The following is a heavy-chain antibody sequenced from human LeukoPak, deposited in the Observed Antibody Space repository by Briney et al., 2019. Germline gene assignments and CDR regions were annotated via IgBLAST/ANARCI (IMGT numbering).Heavy chain of an antibody. CDR3: TSDVGSGNLFDY. Sequence: GGSLRLSCAASGFSFNYAWMGWVRQPPGKGLEWDGLIKSKRDGGTTDSAAPLKGRFIISRDDSKNTLYLQMNSLKTEDTAVYYCTSDVGSGNLFDYWGRGALVTVSS. V-gene: IGHV3-15*05. CDR2: IKSKRDGGTT. CDR1: GFSFNYAW. D-gene: IGHD1-26*01. J-gene: IGHJ4*02.